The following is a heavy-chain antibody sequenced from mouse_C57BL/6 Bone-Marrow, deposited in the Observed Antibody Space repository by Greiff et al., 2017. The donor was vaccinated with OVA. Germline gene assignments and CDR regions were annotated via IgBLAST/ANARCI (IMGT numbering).Heavy chain of an antibody. J-gene: IGHJ1*03. Sequence: VQLQQSGAELVRPGASVKLSCTASGFNIKDDYMHWVKQRPEQGLEWIGWIDPENGDTEYASKFQGKATITADTSSNTAYLQISSLTSEDTAVYYCTTLPGYFDVWGTGTTVTVSS. V-gene: IGHV14-4*01. CDR3: TTLPGYFDV. CDR2: IDPENGDT. D-gene: IGHD1-1*01. CDR1: GFNIKDDY.